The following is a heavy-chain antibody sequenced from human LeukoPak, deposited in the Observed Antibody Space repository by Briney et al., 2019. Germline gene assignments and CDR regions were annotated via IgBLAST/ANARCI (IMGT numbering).Heavy chain of an antibody. D-gene: IGHD3-10*01. V-gene: IGHV4-39*01. CDR3: ARIWFGEFFDY. J-gene: IGHJ4*02. CDR1: GGSISSSSNY. Sequence: PSETLSLTCTVSGGSISSSSNYWGWIRQPPGKGLEWIGSMYYSGSTYYNPSLKSRVTISVDTSKNQFSLKLSSVTAADTAVYYCARIWFGEFFDYWGQGTLVTVSS. CDR2: MYYSGST.